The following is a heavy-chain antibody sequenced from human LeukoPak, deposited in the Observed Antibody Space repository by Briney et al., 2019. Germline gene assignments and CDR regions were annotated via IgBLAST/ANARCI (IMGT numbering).Heavy chain of an antibody. J-gene: IGHJ5*02. CDR1: GGSISSYY. V-gene: IGHV4-4*09. Sequence: SETLSLTCTVSGGSISSYYWSWIRQPPGKGLEWIGYIYTSGSTNYNPSLKSRVTISVDTSKNQFSLKLSSVTAADTAVYYCARWTYYDSSGSEFDPWGQGTPVTVSS. D-gene: IGHD3-22*01. CDR3: ARWTYYDSSGSEFDP. CDR2: IYTSGST.